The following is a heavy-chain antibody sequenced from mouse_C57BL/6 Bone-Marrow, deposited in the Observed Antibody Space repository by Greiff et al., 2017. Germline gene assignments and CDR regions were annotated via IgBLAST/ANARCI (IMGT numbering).Heavy chain of an antibody. CDR1: GFSLTSYG. CDR3: ATVYDGYYMGCYAMDY. J-gene: IGHJ4*01. CDR2: IWRGGST. Sequence: QVQLQQSGPGLVQPSQSLSITCTVSGFSLTSYGVHWVRQSPGKGLEWLGVIWRGGSTDYNAAFMSRLSITKDNSKSQVFFKMNSLQADDTAIYYCATVYDGYYMGCYAMDYWGQGTSVTVSS. V-gene: IGHV2-5*01. D-gene: IGHD2-3*01.